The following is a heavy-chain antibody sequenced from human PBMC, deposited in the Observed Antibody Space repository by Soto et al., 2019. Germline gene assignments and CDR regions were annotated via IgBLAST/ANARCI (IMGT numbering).Heavy chain of an antibody. V-gene: IGHV3-11*06. CDR2: ISGKSDYT. D-gene: IGHD1-26*01. Sequence: QVQLVESGGGLVKPGGSLRLSCAASGFTFSDYYMDWIRQAPGRGLEWVSYISGKSDYTHYADSVKGRFPISSDIAKNLLYVQMNSLRAEDRAVYFCARVNPVASGIFEYWGHGKLVTLAS. CDR3: ARVNPVASGIFEY. J-gene: IGHJ4*01. CDR1: GFTFSDYY.